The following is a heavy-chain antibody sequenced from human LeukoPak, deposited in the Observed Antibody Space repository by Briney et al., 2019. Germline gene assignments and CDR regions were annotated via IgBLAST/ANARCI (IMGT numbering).Heavy chain of an antibody. CDR1: GFTFSSYG. V-gene: IGHV3-30*02. Sequence: PGGSLRLSCAASGFTFSSYGMHWVRQAPGKGLEWVAFIRYDGSNKYYADSVKGRFTISRDNSKNTLYLQMNSLRAEDTAVYYCAKMTTVTTRVFQHWGQGTLVTVSS. J-gene: IGHJ1*01. D-gene: IGHD4-17*01. CDR2: IRYDGSNK. CDR3: AKMTTVTTRVFQH.